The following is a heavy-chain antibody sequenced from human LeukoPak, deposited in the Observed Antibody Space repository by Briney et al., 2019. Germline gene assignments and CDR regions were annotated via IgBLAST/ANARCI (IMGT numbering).Heavy chain of an antibody. V-gene: IGHV4-59*08. CDR1: GGSMGTYY. Sequence: SETLSLTCTVSGGSMGTYYWSWVRQSPGKGLEWIGYIYVTGNRYNPYLQSRVTISVDTSRNQFFLKMSSVTAADTAVYYCARHIGGGIEDMDVWGKGTKVTVSS. J-gene: IGHJ6*03. CDR2: IYVTGN. D-gene: IGHD3-16*02. CDR3: ARHIGGGIEDMDV.